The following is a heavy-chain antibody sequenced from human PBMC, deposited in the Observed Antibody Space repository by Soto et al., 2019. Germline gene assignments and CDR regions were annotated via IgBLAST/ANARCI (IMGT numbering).Heavy chain of an antibody. CDR1: GFSFSSYA. Sequence: EVQLLESGGGLGQPGGSLRLSCAASGFSFSSYAMTWVRQAPGKGLEWVSAISGSGSSTYYADSVKGRFTISRDNSKNTLDLQMNSLRAEDTAVYYCAKDIRGLRGAYYFDNWGQGILVTVSS. CDR3: AKDIRGLRGAYYFDN. D-gene: IGHD3-10*01. CDR2: ISGSGSST. V-gene: IGHV3-23*01. J-gene: IGHJ4*02.